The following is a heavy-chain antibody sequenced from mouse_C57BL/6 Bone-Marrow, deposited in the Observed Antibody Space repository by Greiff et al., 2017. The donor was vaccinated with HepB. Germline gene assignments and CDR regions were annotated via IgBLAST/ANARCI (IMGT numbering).Heavy chain of an antibody. CDR1: GFTFSDYG. J-gene: IGHJ3*01. CDR3: TAGFAY. CDR2: ISSSSSTI. Sequence: EVHLVESGGGLVKPGGSLKLSCAASGFTFSDYGMHWVRQAPEKGLDWVAYISSSSSTIYYADTVKGRFTISRDNAKNTLFLQMTSLRSEDTAMYYLTAGFAYWGQGTLVTVSA. V-gene: IGHV5-17*01.